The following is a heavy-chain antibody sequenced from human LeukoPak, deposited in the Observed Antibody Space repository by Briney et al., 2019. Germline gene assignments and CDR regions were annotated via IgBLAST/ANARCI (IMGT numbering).Heavy chain of an antibody. CDR2: IYYSGST. V-gene: IGHV4-31*03. D-gene: IGHD1-26*01. J-gene: IGHJ4*02. CDR1: GGSISSGGYY. CDR3: ARDGDGSYIN. Sequence: PSETLSLTCTVSGGSISSGGYYWSWIRQRPGKGLEWIGYIYYSGSTYYNPSLKSRVTISVDTSKNQFSLKLSSVTAADTAVYYCARDGDGSYINWGQGTLVTVSS.